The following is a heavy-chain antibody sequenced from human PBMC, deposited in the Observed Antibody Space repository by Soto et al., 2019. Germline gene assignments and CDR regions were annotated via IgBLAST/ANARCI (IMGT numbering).Heavy chain of an antibody. CDR3: ASQEGGLWFGELSLPY. V-gene: IGHV3-23*01. J-gene: IGHJ4*02. CDR1: GFTFRSYA. CDR2: ISGSGGGT. D-gene: IGHD3-10*01. Sequence: GGSLRLSCAAAGFTFRSYAMSWVRQAPGKGLDWVSAISGSGGGTYYADSVKGRFTISRDNSKNTLYLQMNSLRAEDTAVYYCASQEGGLWFGELSLPYWGQGTLVTVSS.